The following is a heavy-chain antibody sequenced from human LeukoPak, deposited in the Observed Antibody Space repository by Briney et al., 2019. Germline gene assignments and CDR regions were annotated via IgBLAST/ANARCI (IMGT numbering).Heavy chain of an antibody. D-gene: IGHD3-16*02. V-gene: IGHV4/OR15-8*01. Sequence: SEALSLTCDVSGGSIDSTNWWNWVRQPPGKGLEWIGEIHHDGRINYNPSLKSRVTLSVDKSKNQFSLRLDSVTAADTAMYYCARSHDHLWGNYPDYWGQGTLVTVSS. CDR2: IHHDGRI. CDR1: GGSIDSTNW. J-gene: IGHJ4*02. CDR3: ARSHDHLWGNYPDY.